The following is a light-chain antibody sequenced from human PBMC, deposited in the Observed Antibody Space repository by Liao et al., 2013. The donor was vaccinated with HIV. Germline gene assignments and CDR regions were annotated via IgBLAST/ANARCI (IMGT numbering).Light chain of an antibody. J-gene: IGLJ3*02. CDR3: QVWESSPDRGV. CDR1: NIGSKS. CDR2: YDR. V-gene: IGLV3-21*01. Sequence: SYVLTQPPSVSVAPGKTARITCGGNNIGSKSVHWCQQKPGQAPVLVIYYDRDRPSGIPERFSGSNSGNTATLTISRVEAGDEADYYCQVWESSPDRGVFGGGTKLTVL.